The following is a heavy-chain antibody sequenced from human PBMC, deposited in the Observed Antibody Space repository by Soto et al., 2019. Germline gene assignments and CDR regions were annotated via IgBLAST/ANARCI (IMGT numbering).Heavy chain of an antibody. CDR1: GYFIGAGGYY. J-gene: IGHJ5*02. CDR3: ARMYSSGSGWFHP. D-gene: IGHD6-19*01. V-gene: IGHV4-31*03. CDR2: FYSSGSI. Sequence: SETLSLTCFVSGYFIGAGGYYWSWIHQHPGKGLEWIGSFYSSGSIIYNPSLRSRVSITGDMSTNQFSMSLTSVTAADTARYYCARMYSSGSGWFHPWGQGTLVTVSS.